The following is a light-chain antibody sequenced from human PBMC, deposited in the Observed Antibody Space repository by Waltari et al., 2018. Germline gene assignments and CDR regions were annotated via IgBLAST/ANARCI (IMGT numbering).Light chain of an antibody. CDR3: GTWDSSLTAGV. J-gene: IGLJ2*01. CDR2: ENN. V-gene: IGLV1-51*02. CDR1: TSNIGTNY. Sequence: QSVLTQPPSVSAAPGQRVTISCPGSTSNIGTNYVSWYQQLPGTAPKLLIYENNKRPSGISDRFSGSKSGTSATLGITGLQTGDEADYYCGTWDSSLTAGVFGGGTKLTVL.